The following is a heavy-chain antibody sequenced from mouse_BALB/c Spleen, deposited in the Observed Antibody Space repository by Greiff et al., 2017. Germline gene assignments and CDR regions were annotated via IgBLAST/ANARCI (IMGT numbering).Heavy chain of an antibody. CDR1: GYTFTDYN. Sequence: VQLKESGPELVKPGASVKIPCKASGYTFTDYNMDWVKQSHGKSLEWIGDINPNNGGTIYNQKFKGKATLTVDKSSSTAYMELRSLTSEDTAVYYCARGGYDVPLFDYWGQGTTLTVSS. D-gene: IGHD2-2*01. CDR3: ARGGYDVPLFDY. J-gene: IGHJ2*01. V-gene: IGHV1-18*01. CDR2: INPNNGGT.